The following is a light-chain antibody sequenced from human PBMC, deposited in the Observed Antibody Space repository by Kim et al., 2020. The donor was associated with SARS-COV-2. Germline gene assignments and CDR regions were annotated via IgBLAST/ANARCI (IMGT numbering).Light chain of an antibody. J-gene: IGLJ2*01. CDR2: DDS. CDR3: SSYTRGSTLVV. Sequence: QSITITSTGTSSDGGGDDYVYGYQQHPDTGPKPKINDDSNRPSGVWNRVCGSKSGNTASLTISGLQAEAEAEYYCSSYTRGSTLVVFGGGTQLTVL. V-gene: IGLV2-14*03. CDR1: SSDGGGDDY.